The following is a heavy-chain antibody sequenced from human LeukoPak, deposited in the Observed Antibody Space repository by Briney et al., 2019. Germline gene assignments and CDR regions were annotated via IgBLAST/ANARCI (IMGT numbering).Heavy chain of an antibody. CDR2: TYYRSKWYN. D-gene: IGHD6-13*01. CDR3: AREARITGIAAAGTGFDP. Sequence: SQTLSLTCAISGDSVSSNSAAWNWIRQSPSGGLEWLGRTYYRSKWYNDYAVSVKSRITISPDTSKNQFSLQLNSVTPEATAVYYCAREARITGIAAAGTGFDPWGQGTLVTVSS. J-gene: IGHJ5*02. CDR1: GDSVSSNSAA. V-gene: IGHV6-1*01.